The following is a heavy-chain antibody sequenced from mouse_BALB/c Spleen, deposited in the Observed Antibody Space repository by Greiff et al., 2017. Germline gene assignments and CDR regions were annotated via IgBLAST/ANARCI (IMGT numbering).Heavy chain of an antibody. V-gene: IGHV10-1*02. CDR1: GFTFNTYA. CDR3: VRQGLDY. CDR2: IRSKSNNYAT. J-gene: IGHJ2*01. D-gene: IGHD2-13*01. Sequence: GGGLVQPKGSLKLSCAASGFTFNTYAMNWVRQAPGKGLEWVARIRSKSNNYATYYADSVKDRFTISRDDSQSMLYLQMNNLKTEDTAMYYCVRQGLDYWGQGTTRTVSS.